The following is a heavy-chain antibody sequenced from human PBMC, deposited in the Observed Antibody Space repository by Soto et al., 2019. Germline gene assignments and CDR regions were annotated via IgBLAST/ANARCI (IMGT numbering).Heavy chain of an antibody. V-gene: IGHV4-59*08. J-gene: IGHJ4*01. D-gene: IGHD3-10*01. CDR2: SYYTGIT. Sequence: QVQLQESGPGLVKPSETLSLTCTVSGGSISNYYWSWLRQPPGKGLEWIGYSYYTGITNYNPSLQRRLSMSVETSNNQFSLKLSYVTAADTAVYYCARHVVESLSFGERVHHFYYLGHGTLVTVSS. CDR1: GGSISNYY. CDR3: ARHVVESLSFGERVHHFYY.